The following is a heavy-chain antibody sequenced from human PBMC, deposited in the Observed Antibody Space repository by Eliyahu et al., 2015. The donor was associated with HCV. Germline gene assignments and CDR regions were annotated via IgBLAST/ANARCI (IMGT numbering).Heavy chain of an antibody. CDR2: IIPILGIA. CDR3: ARHGMNSYGYAYYYGMDV. D-gene: IGHD5-18*01. Sequence: QVQLVQSGAEVKKPGSSVKVSCKASGGTFSSYAISWGXQAPGQGLEWRGRIIPILGIANYAQKFQGRVTITADKSTSTAYMELSSLRSEDTAVYYCARHGMNSYGYAYYYGMDVWGQGTTVTVSS. J-gene: IGHJ6*02. V-gene: IGHV1-69*04. CDR1: GGTFSSYA.